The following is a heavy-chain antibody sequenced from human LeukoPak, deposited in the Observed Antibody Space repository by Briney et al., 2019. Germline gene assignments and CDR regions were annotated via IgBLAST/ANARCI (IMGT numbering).Heavy chain of an antibody. V-gene: IGHV4-59*08. CDR3: ARHVDTAMVFHYYYYGMDV. D-gene: IGHD5-18*01. CDR1: GGSISSYY. Sequence: SETLSLTCTVSGGSISSYYWSWIRQPPGKGLEWIGYIYYSGSTNYNPSLKSRVTISVDTSKNQFSLKLSSVTAADTAVYYCARHVDTAMVFHYYYYGMDVWGQGTTVTVSS. CDR2: IYYSGST. J-gene: IGHJ6*02.